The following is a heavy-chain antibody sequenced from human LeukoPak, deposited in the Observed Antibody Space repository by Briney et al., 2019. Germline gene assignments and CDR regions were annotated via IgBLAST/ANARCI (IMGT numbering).Heavy chain of an antibody. CDR3: ARDYFDY. J-gene: IGHJ4*02. Sequence: GRSLRHSCAASGFTFSSYAMHWVRQAPGKGLEWVAVISYDGSNKYYADSVKGRFTISRDNSKDTLYLQMNSLRAEDTAVYYCARDYFDYWGQGTLVTVSS. CDR2: ISYDGSNK. CDR1: GFTFSSYA. V-gene: IGHV3-30*04.